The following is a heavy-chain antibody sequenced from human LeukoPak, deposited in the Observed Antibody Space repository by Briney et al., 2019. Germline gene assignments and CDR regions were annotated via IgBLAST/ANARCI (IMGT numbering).Heavy chain of an antibody. CDR3: ARDYYDSSGYYYSSEYFQH. CDR2: IYYSGST. Sequence: SETLSLTCTVSGGSISSSSYYWGWIRQPPGKGLEWIGSIYYSGSTYYNPSLKSRVTISVDTSKNQFSLKLSSVTAADTAVYYCARDYYDSSGYYYSSEYFQHWGQGTLVTVSS. V-gene: IGHV4-39*07. CDR1: GGSISSSSYY. D-gene: IGHD3-22*01. J-gene: IGHJ1*01.